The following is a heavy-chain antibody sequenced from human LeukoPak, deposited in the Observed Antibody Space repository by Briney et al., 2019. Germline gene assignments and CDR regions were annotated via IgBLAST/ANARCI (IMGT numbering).Heavy chain of an antibody. CDR2: ISGSGGST. Sequence: GGSLRLSCAASGFTFSSYAMSWVRQAPGEGLEWVSAISGSGGSTYYADSVKGRFTISRDNSKNTLYLQMNSLRAEDTAVYYCANWRWYYEKDAPEWFDPWGQGTLVTVSS. D-gene: IGHD2-15*01. CDR1: GFTFSSYA. J-gene: IGHJ5*02. V-gene: IGHV3-23*01. CDR3: ANWRWYYEKDAPEWFDP.